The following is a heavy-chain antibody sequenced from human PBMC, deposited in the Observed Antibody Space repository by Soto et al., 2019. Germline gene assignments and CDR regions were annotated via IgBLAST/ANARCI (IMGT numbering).Heavy chain of an antibody. J-gene: IGHJ4*02. Sequence: QVQLVESGGGVVQPGRSLRLSCAASGFTLSSYAMHWVRQAPGKGLEWVAVISYDGSNKYYADSVKGRFTISRDNSKSTPFLQMDSLRAEYTAVHYSVKDHSHGVSKLFNYFESRGQGALVTVSS. V-gene: IGHV3-30*18. D-gene: IGHD3-3*01. CDR2: ISYDGSNK. CDR1: GFTLSSYA. CDR3: VKDHSHGVSKLFNYFES.